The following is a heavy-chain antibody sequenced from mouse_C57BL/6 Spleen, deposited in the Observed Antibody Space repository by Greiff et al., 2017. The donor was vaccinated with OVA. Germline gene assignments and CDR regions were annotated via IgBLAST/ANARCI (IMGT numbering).Heavy chain of an antibody. CDR2: ISYSGST. CDR3: ARWLLENAMDY. J-gene: IGHJ4*01. V-gene: IGHV3-8*01. CDR1: GYSITSDY. Sequence: EVKLVESGPGLAKPSQTLSLTCSVTGYSITSDYWNWIRKFPGNKLEYMGYISYSGSTSSNPSLKSRISITRDTSKNHYYRQLKSVTTEETATYYCARWLLENAMDYWGQGTSVTVAS. D-gene: IGHD2-3*01.